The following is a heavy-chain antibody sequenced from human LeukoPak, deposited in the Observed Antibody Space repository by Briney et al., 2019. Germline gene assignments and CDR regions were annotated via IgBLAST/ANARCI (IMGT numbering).Heavy chain of an antibody. J-gene: IGHJ1*01. Sequence: SGPTLVKPTQTLTLTCTFSGFSLSTSGVGVAWNRQPPGKALEWLALIYGNDEKRYSPSLKSRLTITKDTSKNQVVLTMTNMDPVDTATYYCVHDVPGGEGFQHWGQGTLVTVSS. CDR2: IYGNDEK. CDR1: GFSLSTSGVG. V-gene: IGHV2-5*01. D-gene: IGHD2-2*01. CDR3: VHDVPGGEGFQH.